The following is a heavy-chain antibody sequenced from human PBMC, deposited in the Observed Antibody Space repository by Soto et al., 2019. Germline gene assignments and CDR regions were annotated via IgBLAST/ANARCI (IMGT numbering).Heavy chain of an antibody. CDR1: GGSISSSNR. D-gene: IGHD3-10*01. CDR2: IYHSGST. CDR3: ARERFGELLSGLHYGMDV. Sequence: QVQLQESGPGLVKPSGTLSLTCAVSGGSISSSNRWSWVRQPPGKGLEWIGEIYHSGSTNYNPSLKSRVTISVDKSKNQFSLKLSSVTAADTAVYYCARERFGELLSGLHYGMDVWGQGTTVTVSS. V-gene: IGHV4-4*02. J-gene: IGHJ6*02.